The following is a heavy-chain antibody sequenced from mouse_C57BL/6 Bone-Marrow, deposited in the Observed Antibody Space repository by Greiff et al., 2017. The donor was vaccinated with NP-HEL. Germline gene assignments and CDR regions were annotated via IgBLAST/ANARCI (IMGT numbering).Heavy chain of an antibody. CDR2: IDTANGNT. CDR3: ARLDYYGSSPYYAMDY. J-gene: IGHJ4*01. D-gene: IGHD1-1*01. CDR1: GFNIKNTY. V-gene: IGHV14-3*01. Sequence: EVQLQQSVAELVRPGASVKLSCTASGFNIKNTYMHWVKQRPEKGLEWIGRIDTANGNTKYAPKFQGKATITADTSSNTAYLQLSSLTSEDTAIYYCARLDYYGSSPYYAMDYWGQGTSVTVSS.